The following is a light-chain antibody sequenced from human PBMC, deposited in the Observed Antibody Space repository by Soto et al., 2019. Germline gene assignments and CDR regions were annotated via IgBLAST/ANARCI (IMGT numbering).Light chain of an antibody. CDR2: DVS. V-gene: IGLV2-14*03. CDR3: NSYTTSSTLV. Sequence: QSALTQPASVSGSPGQSITISCTGTSSDVGSYKYVPWYQQHPGKAPKLMIYDVSNRPSGVSNRFSGSKSGNTASLTISGLRAEDEADYYCNSYTTSSTLVFGTGTQLTVL. CDR1: SSDVGSYKY. J-gene: IGLJ1*01.